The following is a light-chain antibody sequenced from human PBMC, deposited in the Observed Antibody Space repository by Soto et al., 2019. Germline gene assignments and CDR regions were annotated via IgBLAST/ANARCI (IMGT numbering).Light chain of an antibody. V-gene: IGLV1-40*01. CDR3: QSYDSSLSVV. CDR2: GNS. CDR1: SSNIGAGYD. J-gene: IGLJ2*01. Sequence: QTVVTQPPSVSGAPGQRVTISCTGSSSNIGAGYDVHWYQQLPGTAPKLLIYGNSNRPSWVPDRFSGSKSGTSASLAITGLQAEDEAYYYCQSYDSSLSVVFGGGTQLTVL.